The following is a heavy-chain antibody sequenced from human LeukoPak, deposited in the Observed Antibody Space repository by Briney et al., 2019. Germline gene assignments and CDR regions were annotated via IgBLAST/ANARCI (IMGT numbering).Heavy chain of an antibody. CDR1: GFSFSDFY. Sequence: PGGSLRLSCTACGFSFSDFYMSWIRQAPGKGLEWISYISRSGSNIYHADSVKGRFTISRDNAKNSLYLQMDSLRADDTAIYYCTKDASRFFVDAWGQGTLVTVSS. J-gene: IGHJ5*02. V-gene: IGHV3-11*04. CDR2: ISRSGSNI. D-gene: IGHD3-3*01. CDR3: TKDASRFFVDA.